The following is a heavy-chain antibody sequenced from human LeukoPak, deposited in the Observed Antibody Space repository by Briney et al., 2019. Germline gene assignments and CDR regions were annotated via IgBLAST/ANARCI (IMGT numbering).Heavy chain of an antibody. V-gene: IGHV4-34*01. Sequence: SETLSLTCAVYGGSFIGHYWSWIRQPPGKGLEWIGEINHSENTNYNPSLKSRVTISVDTSKNQFSLKLNSVTAADTAVYYCARGPVGATRGLIDFWGRGTLVTVSS. J-gene: IGHJ4*02. CDR3: ARGPVGATRGLIDF. CDR1: GGSFIGHY. D-gene: IGHD1-26*01. CDR2: INHSENT.